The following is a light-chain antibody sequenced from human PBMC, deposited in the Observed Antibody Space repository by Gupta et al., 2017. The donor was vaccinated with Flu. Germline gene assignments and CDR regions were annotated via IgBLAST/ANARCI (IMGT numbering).Light chain of an antibody. Sequence: QSVLTQPPSASGTPGQRVTISCSGSSSNIGSNTVNWYQQLPGTAPKLLSYSNNQRPSGVPDRFSGSKSGTSASLAISGLQSEDEADYYCTAWDDSLNGWVFGGGTKLTGL. CDR3: TAWDDSLNGWV. CDR1: SSNIGSNT. J-gene: IGLJ3*02. V-gene: IGLV1-44*01. CDR2: SNN.